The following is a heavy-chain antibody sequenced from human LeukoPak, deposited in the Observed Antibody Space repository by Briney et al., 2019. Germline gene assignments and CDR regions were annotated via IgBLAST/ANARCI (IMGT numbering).Heavy chain of an antibody. Sequence: SETLSLTCTVSDGSISRSTYYWGWIRRLPGKGLEWIGSIYYAGSTYYNPPLKSRITMSVDTSKNQFSLKLSSVTAADTAVYYCARGYGSGSYYNLNRYAFDIWGQGTMVTVSS. J-gene: IGHJ3*02. CDR3: ARGYGSGSYYNLNRYAFDI. V-gene: IGHV4-39*07. D-gene: IGHD3-10*01. CDR2: IYYAGST. CDR1: DGSISRSTYY.